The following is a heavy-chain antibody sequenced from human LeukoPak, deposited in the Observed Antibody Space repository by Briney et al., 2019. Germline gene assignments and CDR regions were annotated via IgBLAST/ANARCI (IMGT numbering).Heavy chain of an antibody. Sequence: SETLSLTCAVSGGSISSGGYSWSWIRQPPGKGLEWIGYIYHSGSTYYNPSLKSRVTISVDRSKNQFSLKLSSVTAADTAVYYCARFIQSGHEGWYFDLWGRGTLVTVSS. J-gene: IGHJ2*01. D-gene: IGHD1-26*01. CDR1: GGSISSGGYS. CDR2: IYHSGST. CDR3: ARFIQSGHEGWYFDL. V-gene: IGHV4-30-2*01.